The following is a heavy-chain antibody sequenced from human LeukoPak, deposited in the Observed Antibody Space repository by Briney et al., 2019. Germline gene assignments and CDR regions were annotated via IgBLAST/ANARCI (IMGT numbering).Heavy chain of an antibody. Sequence: GGSLRLSCAASGFTFSGSGMHWVRQASGKGLEWVGRIRSKVNSYATAYAASVKGRFTISRDDSKNTAYLQMDSLKIEDTAVYYCTTDSSGYWGQGTLVTVSS. CDR2: IRSKVNSYAT. V-gene: IGHV3-73*01. D-gene: IGHD2-15*01. CDR3: TTDSSGY. CDR1: GFTFSGSG. J-gene: IGHJ4*02.